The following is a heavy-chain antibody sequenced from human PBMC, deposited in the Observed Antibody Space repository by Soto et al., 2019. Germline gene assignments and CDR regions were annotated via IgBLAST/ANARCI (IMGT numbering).Heavy chain of an antibody. CDR3: ARAGPSGIAAAAKPHWFDP. CDR2: IYHSGST. V-gene: IGHV4-38-2*01. D-gene: IGHD6-13*01. J-gene: IGHJ5*02. Sequence: PSETLSLTCAVSGYSISSGYYWGWIRQPPGKGLEWIGSIYHSGSTYYNPSLKSRVTISVDTSKNQFSLKLSSVTAADTAVYYCARAGPSGIAAAAKPHWFDPWGQGTLVTVSS. CDR1: GYSISSGYY.